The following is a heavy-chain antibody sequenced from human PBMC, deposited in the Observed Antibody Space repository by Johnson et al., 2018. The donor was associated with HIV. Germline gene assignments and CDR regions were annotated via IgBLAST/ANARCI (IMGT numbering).Heavy chain of an antibody. CDR3: AKAPSMGADGLDI. CDR2: ISYDGRKV. CDR1: GFTFSSYG. D-gene: IGHD3-16*01. Sequence: QMLLVESGGGVVQPGRSLRLSCAASGFTFSSYGMHLVRQATGKGMDWVASISYDGRKVYYADSVKGRFTISRDNSKNTLYLQLNSLSPADMGLYYCAKAPSMGADGLDIWGQGTMVTVSS. V-gene: IGHV3-30*18. J-gene: IGHJ3*02.